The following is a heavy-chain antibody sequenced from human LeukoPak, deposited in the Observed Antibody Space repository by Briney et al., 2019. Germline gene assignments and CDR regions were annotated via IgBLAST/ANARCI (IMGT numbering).Heavy chain of an antibody. J-gene: IGHJ4*02. V-gene: IGHV3-23*01. D-gene: IGHD3-3*01. CDR3: AKGRRFTIFGVVTYFDY. CDR1: GFTFSSYA. CDR2: ISGSGGST. Sequence: GGSLRLSCAASGFTFSSYAMSWVRQAPGKGLEWASAISGSGGSTYYADSVKGRFTISRDNSKNTLYLQMNSLRAEDTAVYYCAKGRRFTIFGVVTYFDYWGQGTLVTVSS.